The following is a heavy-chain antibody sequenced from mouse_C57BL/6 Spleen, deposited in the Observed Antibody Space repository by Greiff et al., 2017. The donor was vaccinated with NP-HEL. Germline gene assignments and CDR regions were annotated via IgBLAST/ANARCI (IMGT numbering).Heavy chain of an antibody. V-gene: IGHV2-6-1*01. CDR1: GFSLTSYG. CDR3: GRHVNYSYFDY. Sequence: VQLKESGPGLVAPSQSLSITCTVSGFSLTSYGVHWVRQPPGKGLEWLGVIWSDGSTTCNSALKSRLSTSKDNSKCNIFLKKISLQTDDEAIDYCGRHVNYSYFDYWGQGTTLTVSS. CDR2: IWSDGST. D-gene: IGHD2-1*01. J-gene: IGHJ2*01.